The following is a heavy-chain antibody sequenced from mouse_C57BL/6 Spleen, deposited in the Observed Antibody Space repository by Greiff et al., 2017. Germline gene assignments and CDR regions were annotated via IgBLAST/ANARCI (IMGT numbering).Heavy chain of an antibody. V-gene: IGHV5-6*01. Sequence: EVNLVESGGDLVKPGGSLKLSCAASGFTFSSYGMSWVRQTPDKRLEWVATISSGGSYTYYPDSVKGRFTISRDNAKNTLYLQMSSLKSEDTAMYYCARTYYSKEGAMDYWGQGTSVTVSS. D-gene: IGHD2-5*01. CDR3: ARTYYSKEGAMDY. CDR2: ISSGGSYT. CDR1: GFTFSSYG. J-gene: IGHJ4*01.